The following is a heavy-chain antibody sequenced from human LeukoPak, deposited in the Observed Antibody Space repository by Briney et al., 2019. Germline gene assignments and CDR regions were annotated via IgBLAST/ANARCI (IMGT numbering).Heavy chain of an antibody. J-gene: IGHJ4*02. D-gene: IGHD1-26*01. CDR3: ARVDSGTPDY. CDR2: ISSSSSTI. Sequence: GGSLRLSCAASGFTFSSYSMIWVRQAPGKGLEGVSYISSSSSTIYYADSVKGRFTISRDNAKNSLYLQMNSLRDEDTAVYYCARVDSGTPDYWGQGTLVTVSS. CDR1: GFTFSSYS. V-gene: IGHV3-48*02.